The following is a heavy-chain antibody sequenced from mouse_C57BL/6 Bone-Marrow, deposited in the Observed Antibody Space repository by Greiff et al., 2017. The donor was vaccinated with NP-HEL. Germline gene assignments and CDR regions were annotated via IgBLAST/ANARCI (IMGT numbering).Heavy chain of an antibody. CDR3: ARRGNYYGSSYNWFAY. J-gene: IGHJ3*01. Sequence: VKLVESGPELVKPGASVKLSCKASGYTFTSYDINWVKQRPGQGLEWIGWIYPRDGSTKYNEKFKGKATLTVDTSSSTAYMELHSLTSEDSAVYFCARRGNYYGSSYNWFAYWGQGTLVTVSA. CDR1: GYTFTSYD. D-gene: IGHD1-1*01. CDR2: IYPRDGST. V-gene: IGHV1-85*01.